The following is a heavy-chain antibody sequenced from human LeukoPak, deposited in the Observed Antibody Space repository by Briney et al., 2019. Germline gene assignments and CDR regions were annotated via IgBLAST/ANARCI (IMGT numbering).Heavy chain of an antibody. D-gene: IGHD1-26*01. CDR1: GFTFSNYV. J-gene: IGHJ4*02. V-gene: IGHV3-30*18. CDR2: ISYDGSNK. Sequence: GGSLRLSCAASGFTFSNYVMHWVRQAPGKRLEWVAAISYDGSNKYCADSVKGRFTISRDNSKNALYLQMNSLRTEDTAVYYCAKVHLEGASSLDQWGQGTLVTVSS. CDR3: AKVHLEGASSLDQ.